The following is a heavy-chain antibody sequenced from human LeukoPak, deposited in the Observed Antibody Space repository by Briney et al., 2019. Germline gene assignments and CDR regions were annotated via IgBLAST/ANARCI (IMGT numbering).Heavy chain of an antibody. V-gene: IGHV1-2*06. D-gene: IGHD1-26*01. CDR2: INPNSGGT. CDR1: GYIFTGYY. CDR3: ARESDSGSYDIDY. J-gene: IGHJ4*02. Sequence: ASVKVSCKASGYIFTGYYIHWVRQAPGQGLEWMGRINPNSGGTNYAQKFQGRVTMTRDTSISTAYMELSNLKSDDTAVYYCARESDSGSYDIDYWGQGTLVTVSS.